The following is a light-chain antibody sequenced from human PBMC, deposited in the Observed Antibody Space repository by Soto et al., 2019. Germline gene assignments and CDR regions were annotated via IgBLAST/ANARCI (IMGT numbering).Light chain of an antibody. J-gene: IGKJ2*01. V-gene: IGKV3-15*01. Sequence: EIVMTQSPATLSVSPGERATLSCRASQSVSSNLAWYQQKPGQAPRLLIYGASTRATGIPARFSGSGSGTEFTLTISSLQYEDFDVYSCQQYNNWPHTFGQGTKVGIK. CDR3: QQYNNWPHT. CDR1: QSVSSN. CDR2: GAS.